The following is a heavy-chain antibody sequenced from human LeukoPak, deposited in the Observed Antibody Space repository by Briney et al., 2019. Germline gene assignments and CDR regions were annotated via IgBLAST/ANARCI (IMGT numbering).Heavy chain of an antibody. V-gene: IGHV4-59*01. CDR1: GGSISSYY. CDR3: ARRGRQTNIRT. J-gene: IGHJ4*02. Sequence: SETLSLTCTVSGGSISSYYWSWIRQPPGKGLEWIGYIYYSGSTNYNPSLMSRGTISVDTSKNQFSLKLSSVTAADTAVYYCARRGRQTNIRTWGQGTLVTVSS. CDR2: IYYSGST. D-gene: IGHD2/OR15-2a*01.